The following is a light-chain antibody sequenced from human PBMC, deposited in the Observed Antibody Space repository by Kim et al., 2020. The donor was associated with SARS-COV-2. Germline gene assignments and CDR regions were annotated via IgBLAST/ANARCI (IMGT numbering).Light chain of an antibody. V-gene: IGKV3-20*01. J-gene: IGKJ1*01. CDR1: QSVSNNY. CDR3: QQYGSSPWA. Sequence: EIVLTQSPGTLSLSPGEGAALSCRASQSVSNNYLAWYQQKPGQAPRLLIYAASTRATGIPDRFRGSGSGTDFTLTISRLDPEDSAVYYCQQYGSSPWAFGQETKVDIK. CDR2: AAS.